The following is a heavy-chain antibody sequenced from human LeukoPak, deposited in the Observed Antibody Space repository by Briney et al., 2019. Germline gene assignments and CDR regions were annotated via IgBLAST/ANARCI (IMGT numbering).Heavy chain of an antibody. CDR1: GFTFSAYS. V-gene: IGHV3-21*06. CDR3: AKVLIADSYYDSTGAHDGFDM. J-gene: IGHJ3*02. D-gene: IGHD3-22*01. CDR2: LSSSSRYI. Sequence: GGSLRLSCAVSGFTFSAYSMNWVRQAPGKGLEWLSSLSSSSRYINYADSVKGRLSISRDNAKNSVFLQMNSLSAEDTAVYYCAKVLIADSYYDSTGAHDGFDMWGQGTMVTVSS.